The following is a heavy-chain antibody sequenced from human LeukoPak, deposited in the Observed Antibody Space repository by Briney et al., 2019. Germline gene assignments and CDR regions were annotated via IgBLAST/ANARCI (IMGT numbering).Heavy chain of an antibody. Sequence: PGGSLRLSCAASGFTFSSYAMSWVRQAPGKGLEWVSAISGSGGSTYYADSVKGRFTISGDNSKNTLYLQMNSLRAEDTAVYYCAKDPGWALYYFDYWGQGTLVTVSS. CDR3: AKDPGWALYYFDY. CDR2: ISGSGGST. J-gene: IGHJ4*02. CDR1: GFTFSSYA. V-gene: IGHV3-23*01. D-gene: IGHD1-1*01.